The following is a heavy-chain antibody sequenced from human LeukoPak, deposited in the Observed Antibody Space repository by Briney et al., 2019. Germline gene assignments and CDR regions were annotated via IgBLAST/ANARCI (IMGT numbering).Heavy chain of an antibody. D-gene: IGHD2-21*02. Sequence: SETLSLTCTVSGGSISRSSYHWGWIRQPPGKRLEWIGSIYYGGITYYNPSLESRVTISVDTSKNQFSLNLSSVTAAETAVYYCARIARGGDSGYYFDNWGQGSLVTVSS. CDR2: IYYGGIT. V-gene: IGHV4-39*01. J-gene: IGHJ4*02. CDR1: GGSISRSSYH. CDR3: ARIARGGDSGYYFDN.